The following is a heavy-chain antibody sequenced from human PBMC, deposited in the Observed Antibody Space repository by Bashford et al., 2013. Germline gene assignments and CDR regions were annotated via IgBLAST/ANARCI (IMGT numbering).Heavy chain of an antibody. J-gene: IGHJ4*02. CDR3: ARGPYDGSGSYYFDF. V-gene: IGHV1-46*01. Sequence: ASVKVSCKASGYTFTNYYLHWVRQAPGQRLEWMGITTPSGGNNIYAQRFHGRVSMTGDTSTSTVYMELSSLTSEDTGVYYCARGPYDGSGSYYFDFWGQGTLVTVSS. D-gene: IGHD3-22*01. CDR2: TTPSGGNN. CDR1: GYTFTNYY.